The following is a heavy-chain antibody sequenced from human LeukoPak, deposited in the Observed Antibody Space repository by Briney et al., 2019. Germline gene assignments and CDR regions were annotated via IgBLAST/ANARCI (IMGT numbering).Heavy chain of an antibody. CDR1: GFTFDDYA. CDR3: AIWTGSLDY. V-gene: IGHV3-9*01. CDR2: ISWNSGSI. J-gene: IGHJ4*02. D-gene: IGHD3-10*01. Sequence: GGSLRLSCAASGFTFDDYAMHWVRQAPGKGLEWVSGISWNSGSIGYADSVKGRFTISRDNAKNSLYLQMNSLRAEDTALYYCAIWTGSLDYWGQGTLVTVSS.